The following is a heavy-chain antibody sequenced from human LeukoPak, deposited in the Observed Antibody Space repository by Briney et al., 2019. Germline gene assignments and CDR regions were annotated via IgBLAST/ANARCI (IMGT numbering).Heavy chain of an antibody. J-gene: IGHJ6*03. CDR2: IIPLYGTT. CDR1: GGTFGNYA. CDR3: ARGQRPTDITIFLTPYYYHMDV. D-gene: IGHD3-9*01. Sequence: ASVKVSCKASGGTFGNYAISWVRQAPGHGLEWMGGIIPLYGTTNYAQKFQGRVTITTDESTSSAYMELSSLRSEDTAVYYCARGQRPTDITIFLTPYYYHMDVWGKGTTVTVS. V-gene: IGHV1-69*05.